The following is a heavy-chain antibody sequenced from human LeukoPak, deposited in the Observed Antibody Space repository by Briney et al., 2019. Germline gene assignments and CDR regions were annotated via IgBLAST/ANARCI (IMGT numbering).Heavy chain of an antibody. Sequence: GGSLRLFCATSRSTFSSYGMHWVRQAPGKGLEGVAFIRYDGSNKYYADSVKGRFTISRDNSKNTLYLQMSSLRAEDTAVYYCAKDGALYGGNAYFDYWGQGTLVTVSS. D-gene: IGHD4-23*01. CDR2: IRYDGSNK. V-gene: IGHV3-30*02. J-gene: IGHJ4*02. CDR3: AKDGALYGGNAYFDY. CDR1: RSTFSSYG.